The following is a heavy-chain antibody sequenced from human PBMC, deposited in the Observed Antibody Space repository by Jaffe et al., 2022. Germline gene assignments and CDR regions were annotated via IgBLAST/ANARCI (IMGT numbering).Heavy chain of an antibody. V-gene: IGHV2-26*01. D-gene: IGHD3-9*01. CDR3: ARIRGFDDEGDQSYWYFDL. CDR1: GFSLSNARMG. Sequence: QVTLKESGPVLVKPTETLTLTCTVSGFSLSNARMGVSWIRQPPGKALEWLAHIFSNDEKSYSTSLKSRLTISKDTSKSQVVLTMTNMDPVDTATYYCARIRGFDDEGDQSYWYFDLWGRGTLVTVSS. CDR2: IFSNDEK. J-gene: IGHJ2*01.